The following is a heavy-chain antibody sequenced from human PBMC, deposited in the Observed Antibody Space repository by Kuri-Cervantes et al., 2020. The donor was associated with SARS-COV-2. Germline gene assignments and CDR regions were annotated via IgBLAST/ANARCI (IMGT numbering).Heavy chain of an antibody. CDR3: ARDGKPTTVPKGGYFQH. CDR1: GYTFTGYY. Sequence: ASVKVSCKASGYTFTGYYMHWVRQAPGQGLEWMGWINPNSGGTNYAQKFQGRVTMTRDTSISTAYMEPSRLRSDDTAVYYCARDGKPTTVPKGGYFQHWGRGTLVTVSS. CDR2: INPNSGGT. J-gene: IGHJ1*01. V-gene: IGHV1-2*02. D-gene: IGHD4-17*01.